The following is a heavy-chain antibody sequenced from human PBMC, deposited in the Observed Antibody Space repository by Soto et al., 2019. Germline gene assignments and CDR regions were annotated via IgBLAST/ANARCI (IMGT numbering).Heavy chain of an antibody. Sequence: GESLKISCKGSGYSFTSYWIGWVRQMPGKGLEWMGIIYPGDSDTRYSPSFQGQVTISADKSISTAYLQWSSLKASDTAMYYCARLLSDIVVVPAAIIISGAFDIWGQGTMVTVSS. CDR3: ARLLSDIVVVPAAIIISGAFDI. J-gene: IGHJ3*02. V-gene: IGHV5-51*01. D-gene: IGHD2-2*01. CDR1: GYSFTSYW. CDR2: IYPGDSDT.